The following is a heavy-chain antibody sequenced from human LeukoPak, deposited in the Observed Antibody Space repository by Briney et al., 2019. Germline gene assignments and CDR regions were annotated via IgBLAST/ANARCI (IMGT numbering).Heavy chain of an antibody. D-gene: IGHD3-22*01. CDR1: GFTFSAYG. Sequence: GGSLRLSCAASGFTFSAYGMHWVRQAPGKGLEWVAVMSNDGSKKYYGDSVRGRFTISRDDSKNTLYLQMNSLRTEDTAMYYCAKDPYSSFMEYFQHWGQGTWSPSPQ. V-gene: IGHV3-30*18. CDR2: MSNDGSKK. J-gene: IGHJ1*01. CDR3: AKDPYSSFMEYFQH.